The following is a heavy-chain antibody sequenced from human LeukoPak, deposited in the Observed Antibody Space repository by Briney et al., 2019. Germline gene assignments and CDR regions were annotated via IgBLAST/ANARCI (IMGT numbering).Heavy chain of an antibody. D-gene: IGHD3-22*01. J-gene: IGHJ4*02. V-gene: IGHV1-3*01. CDR3: ARDPVVFDY. Sequence: ASVKVSCKASGYTFTSYAMHWVRQAPGQRLEWMGWINAGNGNTKYSQKLQGRVTMTTDTSTSTAYMELRSLRSDDTAVYYCARDPVVFDYWGQGTLVTVSS. CDR1: GYTFTSYA. CDR2: INAGNGNT.